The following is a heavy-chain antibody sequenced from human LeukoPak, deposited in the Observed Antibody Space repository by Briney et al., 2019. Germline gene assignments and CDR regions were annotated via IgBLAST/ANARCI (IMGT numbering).Heavy chain of an antibody. CDR1: GGSISSYY. Sequence: SETLSLTCTVSGGSISSYYWSWIRQPAGKGLEWIGRIYTSGSTNYNPSLKSRVTMSVDTSKNQFSLKLSSVTAADTAVYYCARVFVGYCSSTSCSYYYYYYMDVWGKGTTVTVSS. CDR3: ARVFVGYCSSTSCSYYYYYYMDV. J-gene: IGHJ6*03. V-gene: IGHV4-4*07. D-gene: IGHD2-2*01. CDR2: IYTSGST.